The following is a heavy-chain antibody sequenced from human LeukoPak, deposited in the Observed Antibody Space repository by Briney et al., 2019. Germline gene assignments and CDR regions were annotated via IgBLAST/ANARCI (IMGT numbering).Heavy chain of an antibody. Sequence: SETLSLTCTVSGGSISSYYWSWIRQPPGKGLEWVGYIYYSGSTNYNPSLKSRVTISVDTSKNQFSLKLSSVTAADTAVYYCARGERTMVRGVVNWFDPWGQGTLVTVSS. CDR2: IYYSGST. D-gene: IGHD3-10*01. J-gene: IGHJ5*02. CDR1: GGSISSYY. CDR3: ARGERTMVRGVVNWFDP. V-gene: IGHV4-59*12.